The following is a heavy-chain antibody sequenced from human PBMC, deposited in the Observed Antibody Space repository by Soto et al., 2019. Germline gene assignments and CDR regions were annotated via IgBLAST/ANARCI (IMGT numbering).Heavy chain of an antibody. CDR3: ARDRRPFSSSSGFDP. D-gene: IGHD6-6*01. J-gene: IGHJ5*02. Sequence: LSLTCTVSGGSVSSGSYYWSWIRQSPGKGLEWLGYIDYSGITNYNPSLKSRVTISADTSKNQFSLKVSSVTAADTAVYYCARDRRPFSSSSGFDPWGQGTLVTVSS. V-gene: IGHV4-61*01. CDR2: IDYSGIT. CDR1: GGSVSSGSYY.